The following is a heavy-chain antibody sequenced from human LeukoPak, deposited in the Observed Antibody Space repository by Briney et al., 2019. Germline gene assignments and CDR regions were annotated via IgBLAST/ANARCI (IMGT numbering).Heavy chain of an antibody. V-gene: IGHV3-23*01. CDR3: ARSGPYCTSGVCYRFDY. J-gene: IGHJ4*02. D-gene: IGHD2-8*01. CDR1: GFTFSSYA. CDR2: ISGSGGST. Sequence: GGSLRLSCAASGFTFSSYAMSWVRQAPGKGLEWVSAISGSGGSTYYADSVKGRFTISRDNSKNTLYLQMNSLRAEDTAVYYCARSGPYCTSGVCYRFDYWGQGTLVTVSS.